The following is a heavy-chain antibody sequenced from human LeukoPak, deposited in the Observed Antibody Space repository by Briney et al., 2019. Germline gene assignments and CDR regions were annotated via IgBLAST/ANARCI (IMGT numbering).Heavy chain of an antibody. D-gene: IGHD3-22*01. V-gene: IGHV4-59*01. CDR2: IYYSGST. Sequence: PSETLSLTCTVSGGSISSYYWSWIRQPPGKGLEWIGYIYYSGSTNYNPSLKSRVTISVDTSKNQFSLKLSSVTAADTVVYYCARHDSSGYYADFDYWGQGTLVTVSS. J-gene: IGHJ4*02. CDR3: ARHDSSGYYADFDY. CDR1: GGSISSYY.